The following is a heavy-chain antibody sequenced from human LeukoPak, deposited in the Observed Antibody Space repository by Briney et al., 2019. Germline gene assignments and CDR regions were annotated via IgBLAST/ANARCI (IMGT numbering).Heavy chain of an antibody. CDR1: GGSISSSTYY. CDR3: ARAYYDFWSGYSSDY. Sequence: SETLSLTCTVSGGSISSSTYYWGWIRQPPGKGLEWIGYIYYSGSTNYNPSLKSRVTISVDTSKNQFSLKLSSVTAADTAVYYCARAYYDFWSGYSSDYWGQGTLVTVSS. J-gene: IGHJ4*02. V-gene: IGHV4-61*05. D-gene: IGHD3-3*01. CDR2: IYYSGST.